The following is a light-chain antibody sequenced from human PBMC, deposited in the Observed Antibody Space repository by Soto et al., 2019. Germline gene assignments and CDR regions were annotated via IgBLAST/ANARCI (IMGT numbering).Light chain of an antibody. V-gene: IGKV1-39*01. Sequence: DIQMTQPPPSLPASVGDRVTITCRASESIDNYLNWYQQKPGKAPKLLIVGASSLQTGVPSRFSGSGFGKDFTLTVSSLKPEDFATYYCQQSYSHPRTLGQGTKVDIK. CDR3: QQSYSHPRT. CDR2: GAS. J-gene: IGKJ1*01. CDR1: ESIDNY.